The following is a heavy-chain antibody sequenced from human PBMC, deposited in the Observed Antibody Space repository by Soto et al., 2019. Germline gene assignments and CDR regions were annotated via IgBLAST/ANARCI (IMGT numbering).Heavy chain of an antibody. Sequence: EVQLVESGGVVVQPGGSLRLSCAASGFTFDDYTMHWVRQAPGKGLEWVSLISWDGGSTYYADSVKGRFTISRDNSKNSLYLQMNSLRTEDTALYYCAKGAARRRSEVDYWGQGTLVTVSS. J-gene: IGHJ4*02. D-gene: IGHD6-6*01. CDR2: ISWDGGST. V-gene: IGHV3-43*01. CDR3: AKGAARRRSEVDY. CDR1: GFTFDDYT.